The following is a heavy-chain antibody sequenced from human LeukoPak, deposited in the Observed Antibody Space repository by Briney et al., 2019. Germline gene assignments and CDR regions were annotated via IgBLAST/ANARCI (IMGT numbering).Heavy chain of an antibody. J-gene: IGHJ4*02. CDR3: ARAYDSSGYYHPLFDY. Sequence: SETLSLTCTVSGYSISSGYYWGWIRQPPGKGLEWIGNIYHSGSTYYNPSLKSRVTISVDTSKNQFSLKLSSVTAADTAVYYCARAYDSSGYYHPLFDYWGQGTLVTVSS. CDR2: IYHSGST. CDR1: GYSISSGYY. D-gene: IGHD3-22*01. V-gene: IGHV4-38-2*02.